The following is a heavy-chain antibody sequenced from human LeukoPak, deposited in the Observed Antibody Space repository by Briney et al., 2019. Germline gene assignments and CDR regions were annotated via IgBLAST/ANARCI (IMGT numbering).Heavy chain of an antibody. CDR3: AKDLEFDDSSYMR. CDR2: IGGSGGST. Sequence: PGGSLRLSCAASGFTFSTYAMFWVRQAPGKGLEWVSTIGGSGGSTFYTESVKGRFTISRDNSRNTLYLQMNSLRAEDTAVYYCAKDLEFDDSSYMRWGQGTLVTVSS. CDR1: GFTFSTYA. V-gene: IGHV3-23*01. D-gene: IGHD6-6*01. J-gene: IGHJ4*02.